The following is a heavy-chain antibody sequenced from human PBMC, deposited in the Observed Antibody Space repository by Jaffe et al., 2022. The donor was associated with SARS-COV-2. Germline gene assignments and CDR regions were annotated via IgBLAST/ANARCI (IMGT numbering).Heavy chain of an antibody. CDR3: ARGGVYSSVWFDP. Sequence: QVQLQESGPGLVKPSETLSLTCTVSGGSISSYYWSWIRQPPGKGLEWIGYIYYSGSTNYNPSLKSRVTISVDTSKNQFSLKLSSVTAADTAVYYCARGGVYSSVWFDPWGQGTLVTVSS. J-gene: IGHJ5*02. CDR1: GGSISSYY. CDR2: IYYSGST. V-gene: IGHV4-59*01. D-gene: IGHD6-25*01.